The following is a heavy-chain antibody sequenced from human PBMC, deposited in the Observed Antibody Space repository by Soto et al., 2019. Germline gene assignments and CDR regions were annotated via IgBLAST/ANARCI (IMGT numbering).Heavy chain of an antibody. CDR3: TRSSSSWDGTGHDAFDI. CDR1: GFTFSNAW. V-gene: IGHV3-15*07. D-gene: IGHD6-13*01. Sequence: GGSLRLSCAASGFTFSNAWMNWVRQAPGKGLEWVGRIKSKTDGGTTDYAAPVKGRFTISRDDSKNTLYLQMNSLKTEDTAVYYCTRSSSSWDGTGHDAFDIWGQGTMVTVSS. J-gene: IGHJ3*02. CDR2: IKSKTDGGTT.